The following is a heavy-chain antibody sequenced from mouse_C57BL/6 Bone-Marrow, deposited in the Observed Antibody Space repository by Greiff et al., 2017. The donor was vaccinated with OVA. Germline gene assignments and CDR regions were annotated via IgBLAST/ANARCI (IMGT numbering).Heavy chain of an antibody. Sequence: EVQLQESGGGLVKPGGSLKLSCAASGFTFSSYTMSWVRQTPEKRLEWVATISGGGGNTYYPDSVKGRFPISRDNAKNTLYLQMSSLRSEDTALYYCARHNGRRSPYFDDWGQGTTLTVSS. CDR2: ISGGGGNT. D-gene: IGHD1-1*01. CDR3: ARHNGRRSPYFDD. CDR1: GFTFSSYT. J-gene: IGHJ2*01. V-gene: IGHV5-9*01.